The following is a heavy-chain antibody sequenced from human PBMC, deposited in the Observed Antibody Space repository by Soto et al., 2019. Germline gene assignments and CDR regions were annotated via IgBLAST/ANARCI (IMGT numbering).Heavy chain of an antibody. D-gene: IGHD1-26*01. CDR1: GYTFTGHY. CDR3: GRGRSGQIVVFY. V-gene: IGHV1-2*02. CDR2: IGPESGAT. Sequence: ASVKVSCKASGYTFTGHYIHWVRQAPEQGPEWMGEIGPESGATRYAQRFQGRVTMTRDMSITTVYMELSNLSPDDTAVYYCGRGRSGQIVVFYWGQGTPVTVSS. J-gene: IGHJ4*02.